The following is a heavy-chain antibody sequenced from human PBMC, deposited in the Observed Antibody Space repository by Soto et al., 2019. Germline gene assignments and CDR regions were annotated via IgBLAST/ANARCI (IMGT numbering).Heavy chain of an antibody. CDR2: ISSSDNII. V-gene: IGHV3-11*01. CDR3: ARDRGYYDSSGYFDY. Sequence: GGSLRLSCAASGFIFSDYYMSWIRQAPGKGLEWISYISSSDNIIYYADSVKGRFTISRDNAKNSLYLQMNSLRAEDTAVYYCARDRGYYDSSGYFDYWGQGTLVTVSS. CDR1: GFIFSDYY. J-gene: IGHJ4*02. D-gene: IGHD3-22*01.